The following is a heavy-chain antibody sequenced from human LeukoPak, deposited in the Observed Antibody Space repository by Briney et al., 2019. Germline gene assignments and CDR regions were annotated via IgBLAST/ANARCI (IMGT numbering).Heavy chain of an antibody. J-gene: IGHJ6*02. Sequence: SGGSLRLSCAASGFTCSSYSMNWVRQAPGKGLEWVSSISSSSSYIYYADSVKGRFTISRDNAKNSLYLQMNSLRAEDTAVYYCARGSRPGGMDVWGQGTTVTVSS. D-gene: IGHD2-2*01. V-gene: IGHV3-21*01. CDR2: ISSSSSYI. CDR3: ARGSRPGGMDV. CDR1: GFTCSSYS.